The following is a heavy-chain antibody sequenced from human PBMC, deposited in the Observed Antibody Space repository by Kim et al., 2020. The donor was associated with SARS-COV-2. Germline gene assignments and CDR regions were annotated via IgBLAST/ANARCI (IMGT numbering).Heavy chain of an antibody. J-gene: IGHJ6*02. D-gene: IGHD3-22*01. CDR1: GGSFSGYY. Sequence: SETLSLTCAVYGGSFSGYYWSWIRQLPGKGLEWIGEINHSGSTNYNPSLKSRVTISVDTSKNQFSLKLSSVTAADTAVYYCARGMIVVTKGYGMDVWGQGTTVTVSS. CDR2: INHSGST. CDR3: ARGMIVVTKGYGMDV. V-gene: IGHV4-34*01.